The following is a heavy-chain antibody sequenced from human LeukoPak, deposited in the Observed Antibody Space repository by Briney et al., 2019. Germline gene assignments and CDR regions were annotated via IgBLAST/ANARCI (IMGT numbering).Heavy chain of an antibody. CDR3: ARQGGDDYYDY. J-gene: IGHJ4*02. CDR2: IKEDGSEK. V-gene: IGHV3-7*01. CDR1: GFTFSRSW. D-gene: IGHD3-16*01. Sequence: GGSLRLSYAASGFTFSRSWMSWVRQAPGKGLEWVAKIKEDGSEKTYVDSVKGRFTISRDNAKNSLYLQLNSLGAEDTALYYCARQGGDDYYDYWGQGTLVTVSS.